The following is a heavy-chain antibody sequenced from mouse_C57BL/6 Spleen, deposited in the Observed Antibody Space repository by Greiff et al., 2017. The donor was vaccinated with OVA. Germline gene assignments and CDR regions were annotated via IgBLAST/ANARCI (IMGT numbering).Heavy chain of an antibody. J-gene: IGHJ3*01. CDR2: ILPGSGST. CDR1: GYTFTGYW. V-gene: IGHV1-9*01. Sequence: VQLQQSGAELMKPGASVKLSCKATGYTFTGYWIEWVKQRPGHGLEWIGEILPGSGSTNYNEKFKGKATFTADTSSNTAYMQLSSLTTEDSAICDCARRGGSSFWFAYWGQGTLVTVSA. D-gene: IGHD1-1*01. CDR3: ARRGGSSFWFAY.